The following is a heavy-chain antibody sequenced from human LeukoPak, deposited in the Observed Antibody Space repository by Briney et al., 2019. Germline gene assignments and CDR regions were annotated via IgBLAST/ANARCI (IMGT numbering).Heavy chain of an antibody. CDR1: GFTLSTYW. CDR2: IKQDASTE. Sequence: PGGSLRLSCAASGFTLSTYWMSWVRQAPGKGLEWVANIKQDASTEYFVDSVKGRFTISRDNAKNSLYLQMNSLRAEDTAVYFCAGWGFITGWHYYDHWGQGTLVTVSS. J-gene: IGHJ4*02. V-gene: IGHV3-7*01. D-gene: IGHD3-22*01. CDR3: AGWGFITGWHYYDH.